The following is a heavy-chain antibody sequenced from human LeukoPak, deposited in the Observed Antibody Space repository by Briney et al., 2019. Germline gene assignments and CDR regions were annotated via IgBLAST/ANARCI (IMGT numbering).Heavy chain of an antibody. Sequence: GGSLRLSCAASGFTFSSYGMSWVRQAPGKGLEWVSRINSDGSSTSYADSVKGRFTISRDNAKNTLYLQMNSLRAEDTAVYYCARDCNRTYCYDYWGQGTLVTVSS. CDR3: ARDCNRTYCYDY. CDR1: GFTFSSYG. V-gene: IGHV3-74*01. CDR2: INSDGSST. J-gene: IGHJ4*02. D-gene: IGHD2/OR15-2a*01.